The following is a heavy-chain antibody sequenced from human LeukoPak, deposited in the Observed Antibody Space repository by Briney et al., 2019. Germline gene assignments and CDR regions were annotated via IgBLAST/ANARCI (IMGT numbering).Heavy chain of an antibody. J-gene: IGHJ4*02. D-gene: IGHD3-22*01. V-gene: IGHV3-7*01. CDR3: ARDDSTGYLYLDY. CDR1: GFTFGSYW. CDR2: TKEDGSET. Sequence: GGSLRLSCAASGFTFGSYWMSWVRQAPGKGLEWVANTKEDGSETYYVDSVKGRFTISRDNAKNALYLQMNSLRGEDTAVYYCARDDSTGYLYLDYWGQGSLVTVSS.